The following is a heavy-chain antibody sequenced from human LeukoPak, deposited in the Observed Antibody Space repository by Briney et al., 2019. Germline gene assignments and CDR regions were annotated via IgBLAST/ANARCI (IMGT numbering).Heavy chain of an antibody. CDR2: IYWDDDK. V-gene: IGHV2-5*02. J-gene: IGHJ4*02. CDR3: AHTYSSGWYCDY. Sequence: SGPTLVKPTQTLTLTCTLSGFSLSTSGVGVGWNRQPPGKALEWLALIYWDDDKRYSPSLKSRLTITKDTSKNQVVLTMTNMDPVDTATYYCAHTYSSGWYCDYWGQGTLVTVSS. CDR1: GFSLSTSGVG. D-gene: IGHD6-19*01.